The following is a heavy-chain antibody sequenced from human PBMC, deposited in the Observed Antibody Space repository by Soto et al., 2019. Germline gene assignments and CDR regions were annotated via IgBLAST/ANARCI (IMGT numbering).Heavy chain of an antibody. D-gene: IGHD2-15*01. Sequence: PGGSLRLSCAASGFTFNSYGMYWVRQAPGKGLEWVAGIWYDGSDEWYVDSVKGRFTISRDNSKNTLYLQMNSLRVEDTAVYYCARDREAYSLWGPPGYWGQGTLVTVSS. CDR2: IWYDGSDE. J-gene: IGHJ4*02. V-gene: IGHV3-33*07. CDR3: ARDREAYSLWGPPGY. CDR1: GFTFNSYG.